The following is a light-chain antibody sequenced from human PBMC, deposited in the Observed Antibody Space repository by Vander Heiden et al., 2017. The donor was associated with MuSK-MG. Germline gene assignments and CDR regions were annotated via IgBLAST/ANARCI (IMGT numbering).Light chain of an antibody. V-gene: IGKV1-5*03. CDR3: QQYNSYSPT. J-gene: IGKJ1*01. CDR2: KAS. Sequence: DIQMTQSPSTLSASVGDRVTITCRASQSISSWLAWYQQKPGKAQKLLIYKASSLESGVPSRFSGSGSGKEFTLTISSLQPDDFATYYCQQYNSYSPTFGQGTKVEIK. CDR1: QSISSW.